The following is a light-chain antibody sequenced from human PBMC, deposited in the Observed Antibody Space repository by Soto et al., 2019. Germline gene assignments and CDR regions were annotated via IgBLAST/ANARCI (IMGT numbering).Light chain of an antibody. CDR1: ALPKQY. Sequence: SYELTQPPSVSVFPGQTARITCSGEALPKQYAYWYQQKPGQAPVLVIYKDSERPSGIPERFSGSSSGTTVTLTISGVQAEDEADYYCQSADSSGIYQVFGTGTMVTVL. V-gene: IGLV3-25*02. CDR3: QSADSSGIYQV. CDR2: KDS. J-gene: IGLJ1*01.